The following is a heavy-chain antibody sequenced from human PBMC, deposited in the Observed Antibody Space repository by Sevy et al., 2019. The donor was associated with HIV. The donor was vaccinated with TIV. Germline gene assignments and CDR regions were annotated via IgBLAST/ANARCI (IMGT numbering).Heavy chain of an antibody. J-gene: IGHJ4*02. V-gene: IGHV4-4*07. CDR1: GGSISSYY. Sequence: SETLSLTCTVSGGSISSYYWSWIRQPAGKGLEWIGRIYTSGSTNYNPSLKSRVTMSVDTSKNQFSLKLGSVTAADTAVYYCARGGESRSSWYYFDYWGQGTLVTVSS. D-gene: IGHD6-13*01. CDR2: IYTSGST. CDR3: ARGGESRSSWYYFDY.